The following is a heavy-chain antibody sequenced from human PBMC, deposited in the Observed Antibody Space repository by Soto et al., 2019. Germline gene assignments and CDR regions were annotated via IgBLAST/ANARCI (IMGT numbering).Heavy chain of an antibody. D-gene: IGHD6-13*01. J-gene: IGHJ4*02. CDR1: GGSFSGYY. CDR2: INHSGST. Sequence: PSETLSLTCAVYGGSFSGYYWSWIRQPPGKGLEWIGEINHSGSTNYNPSLKSRVTISVDTSKNQFSLKLSSVTAADTAVYYCARETRDRSSWYRSEALDYWGQXSLVTVSS. V-gene: IGHV4-34*01. CDR3: ARETRDRSSWYRSEALDY.